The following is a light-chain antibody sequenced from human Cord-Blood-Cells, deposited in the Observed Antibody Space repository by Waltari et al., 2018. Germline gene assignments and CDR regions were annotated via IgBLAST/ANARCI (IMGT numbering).Light chain of an antibody. CDR2: DAS. Sequence: IVLTQSPATLSLSPGDRATLSCRDSQSVSSYLAWYQQKPGQAPRLLIYDASNRATGIPARFSGSGSGTDFTLTISSLEPEDVAVYYCQQRSNWWTFGQGTKVEIK. CDR1: QSVSSY. J-gene: IGKJ1*01. CDR3: QQRSNWWT. V-gene: IGKV3-11*01.